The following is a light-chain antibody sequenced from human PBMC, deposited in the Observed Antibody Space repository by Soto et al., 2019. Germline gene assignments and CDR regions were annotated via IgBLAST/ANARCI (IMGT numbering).Light chain of an antibody. CDR2: EVS. CDR1: SSDVGTYNY. J-gene: IGLJ3*02. V-gene: IGLV2-14*01. CDR3: SSYTTSSTPV. Sequence: QSALTQPASVSGSPGQSITISCTGTSSDVGTYNYVSWYQQHPGKVPKLMIYEVSNRPSGVSNRFSGSKSGNTASLAISGLQAEDEADYYCSSYTTSSTPVFGGGTKLTVL.